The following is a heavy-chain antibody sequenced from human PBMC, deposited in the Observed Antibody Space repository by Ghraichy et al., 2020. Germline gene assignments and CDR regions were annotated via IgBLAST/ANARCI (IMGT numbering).Heavy chain of an antibody. CDR3: ATSLPWAARHI. D-gene: IGHD6-25*01. CDR1: GGSVTSHDSY. V-gene: IGHV4-61*08. Sequence: SETLSLTCSVSGGSVTSHDSYWSWIRQPPGKGLEWIGFISYRGNTEYNPSLKSRLIIAADTSKSQFSLRLTSVTAADTAVYYCATSLPWAARHIWGRGTMITVSS. CDR2: ISYRGNT. J-gene: IGHJ3*02.